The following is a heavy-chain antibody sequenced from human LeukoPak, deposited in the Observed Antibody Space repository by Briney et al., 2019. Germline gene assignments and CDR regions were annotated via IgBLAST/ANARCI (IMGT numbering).Heavy chain of an antibody. V-gene: IGHV4-59*02. CDR2: IYYRGST. CDR1: SGSVSSYY. CDR3: ASTSGYCSGGTCYSAFDY. D-gene: IGHD2-15*01. Sequence: PSETLSLTCTLSSGSVSSYYWVWIRHPPKRGLVWIGYIYYRGSTNYNPSLKSRLTISVDTSNNQFSLKLSSVTAADTAVYYCASTSGYCSGGTCYSAFDYWGQGTLVTVSS. J-gene: IGHJ4*02.